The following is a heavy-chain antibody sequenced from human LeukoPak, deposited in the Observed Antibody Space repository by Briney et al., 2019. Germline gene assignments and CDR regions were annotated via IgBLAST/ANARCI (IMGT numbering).Heavy chain of an antibody. Sequence: GGSLRLSCAASGFIVSSNYMSWVRQAPGKGLEWVSVIYSGGRTYYADSVKGRFTISRDNSKNTLYLQMNSLRAEDTAVYYCARDKYGGPGGFFDYWGQGTLVTVSS. J-gene: IGHJ4*02. CDR3: ARDKYGGPGGFFDY. D-gene: IGHD4-23*01. V-gene: IGHV3-53*01. CDR1: GFIVSSNY. CDR2: IYSGGRT.